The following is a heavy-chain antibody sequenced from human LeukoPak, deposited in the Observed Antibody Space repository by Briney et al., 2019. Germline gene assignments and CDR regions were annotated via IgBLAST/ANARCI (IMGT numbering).Heavy chain of an antibody. J-gene: IGHJ4*02. V-gene: IGHV3-21*01. CDR2: ISSSSSYI. Sequence: KTGGSLRLSCAASGFTFSSYSMNWVRQAPGKGLEWVSSISSSSSYIYYADSVKGRFTISIDNAKNSLYLQMNSLRAEDTAVYYCARSRQTRVVPPPLNWGQEPLVTVSS. D-gene: IGHD4-23*01. CDR3: ARSRQTRVVPPPLN. CDR1: GFTFSSYS.